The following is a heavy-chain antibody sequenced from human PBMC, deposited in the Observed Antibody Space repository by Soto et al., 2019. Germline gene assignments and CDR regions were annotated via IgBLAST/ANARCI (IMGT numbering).Heavy chain of an antibody. CDR2: IYYSGST. Sequence: SETLSLACTVSGGCVSSGSYYWSWIRQPPGKGLEWIGYIYYSGSTNYNPSLKSRVTISVDTSKNQFSLKLSSVTAADTAVYYCARGRGAEAERYWRQVTRVTFSS. V-gene: IGHV4-61*01. CDR3: ARGRGAEAERY. D-gene: IGHD6-13*01. J-gene: IGHJ4*02. CDR1: GGCVSSGSYY.